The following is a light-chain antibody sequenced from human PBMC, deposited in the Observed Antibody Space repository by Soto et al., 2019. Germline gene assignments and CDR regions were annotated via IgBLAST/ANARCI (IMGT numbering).Light chain of an antibody. CDR2: EVS. J-gene: IGLJ2*01. Sequence: QSALTQPPSVSGSPGQSVTISCTGTSSDVGIYNRVSWYQQPPGTAPKLMIYEVSNRPSGVPDRFSGSKSGNTASLTISGLQAEDEAEYYCSLYTGSSTVLFGGGTKLTVL. CDR1: SSDVGIYNR. CDR3: SLYTGSSTVL. V-gene: IGLV2-18*01.